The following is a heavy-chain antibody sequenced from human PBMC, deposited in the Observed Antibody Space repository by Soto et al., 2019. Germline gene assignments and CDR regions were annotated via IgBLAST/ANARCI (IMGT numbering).Heavy chain of an antibody. CDR2: ISAYNGNT. CDR3: AINYDFWSGYQSYYGMDV. V-gene: IGHV1-18*01. CDR1: GYTFTSYG. Sequence: ASVKVSCKASGYTFTSYGISWVRQAPGQGLEWMGWISAYNGNTNYAQKLQGRVTMTTDTSTSTAYMELRSLRSDDTAVYYCAINYDFWSGYQSYYGMDVWGQGTTVTVSS. J-gene: IGHJ6*02. D-gene: IGHD3-3*01.